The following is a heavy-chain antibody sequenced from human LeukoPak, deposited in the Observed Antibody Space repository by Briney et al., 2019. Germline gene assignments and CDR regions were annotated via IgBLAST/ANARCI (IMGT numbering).Heavy chain of an antibody. CDR2: IHYSGST. CDR3: TRHLDYYGSGSYEY. D-gene: IGHD3-10*01. CDR1: GGSLSGFY. Sequence: PSETLSLTCTVSGGSLSGFYWSWVRQPPGKGLEWIGYIHYSGSTNYNTSLKGRVTISVDTSKIQFSLRLSSVTAADTAVYYCTRHLDYYGSGSYEYWGQGTLVTVSS. V-gene: IGHV4-59*08. J-gene: IGHJ4*02.